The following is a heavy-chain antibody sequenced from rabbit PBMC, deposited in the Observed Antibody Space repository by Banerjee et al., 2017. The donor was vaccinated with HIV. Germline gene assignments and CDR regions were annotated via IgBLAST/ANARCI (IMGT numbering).Heavy chain of an antibody. CDR1: GFSFSSSYY. V-gene: IGHV1S45*01. J-gene: IGHJ4*01. Sequence: QEQLEESGGDLVKPEGSLTLTCTASGFSFSSSYYMCWVRQAPGKGLEWIACIYAGSGRTWYASWVKGRFTISKTSSTTVTLQMTSLTAADTATYFCARSTSGYDIGDLWGPGTLV. CDR2: IYAGSGRT. CDR3: ARSTSGYDIGDL. D-gene: IGHD1-1*01.